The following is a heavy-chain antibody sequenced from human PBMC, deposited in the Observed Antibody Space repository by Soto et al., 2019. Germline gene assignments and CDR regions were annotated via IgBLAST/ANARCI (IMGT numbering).Heavy chain of an antibody. CDR3: AREVYDPYYYYYMDV. D-gene: IGHD3-3*01. Sequence: GGSLRLSCEASGFTVSSNYMSWVRQAPGKGLEWVSVIYSGGSTYYADSVKGRFTISRDNSKNTLYLQMNSLRAEDTAVYYCAREVYDPYYYYYMDVWGKGTTVTVSS. CDR2: IYSGGST. CDR1: GFTVSSNY. J-gene: IGHJ6*03. V-gene: IGHV3-66*01.